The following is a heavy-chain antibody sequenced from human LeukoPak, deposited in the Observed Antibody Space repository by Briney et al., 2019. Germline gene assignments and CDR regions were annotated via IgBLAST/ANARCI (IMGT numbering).Heavy chain of an antibody. D-gene: IGHD4-17*01. V-gene: IGHV1-3*01. CDR3: ARVVYYGDYFDAFDI. CDR2: INAGNGNT. CDR1: GYTFTSYA. J-gene: IGHJ3*02. Sequence: ASVKVSCKASGYTFTSYAMHWVRQAPGQRLEWMGWINAGNGNTKYSQKFQGRVTITRDTSASTAYMELSSLRSEDTAVYYCARVVYYGDYFDAFDIWGQGTMVTVSS.